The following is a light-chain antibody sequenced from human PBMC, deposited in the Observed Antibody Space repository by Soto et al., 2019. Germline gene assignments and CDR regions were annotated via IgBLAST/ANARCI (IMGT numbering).Light chain of an antibody. CDR2: AAS. V-gene: IGKV1-39*01. Sequence: DIQMTQSPSSLSASVGDRVTITCRASQSISSYLNWYQQKRGKAPKLLIYAASNLQSGAPSRFSGSGSGTEFTLTISSLQPEDFATYYCQQSFSTLPTFGGGTKVDIK. CDR1: QSISSY. CDR3: QQSFSTLPT. J-gene: IGKJ4*01.